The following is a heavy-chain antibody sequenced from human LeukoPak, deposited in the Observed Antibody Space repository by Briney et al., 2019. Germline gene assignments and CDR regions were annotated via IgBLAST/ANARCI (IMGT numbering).Heavy chain of an antibody. CDR2: IYSGGST. Sequence: GGSLRLSCAASGFTVSSNYMSWVRQAPGKGLGWVSVIYSGGSTYYADSVKGRFTISRDNSKNTLCLQMNSLRAEDTAVYYCARDLGSGWNFDYWGQGTLVTVSS. CDR1: GFTVSSNY. CDR3: ARDLGSGWNFDY. J-gene: IGHJ4*02. D-gene: IGHD6-19*01. V-gene: IGHV3-53*01.